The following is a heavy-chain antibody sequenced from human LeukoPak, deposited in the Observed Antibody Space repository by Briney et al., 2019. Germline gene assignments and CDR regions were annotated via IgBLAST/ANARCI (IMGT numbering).Heavy chain of an antibody. V-gene: IGHV1-2*02. CDR2: INPNSGDT. CDR3: ARQRRSYLWGTDFDY. CDR1: VCTSTGHS. Sequence: ASVTVSCTASVCTSTGHSMRWLRQAPGQGLEWMGWINPNSGDTKYARKFQGRVTMTRDTSISTAYMELSRLRSDDTALYICARQRRSYLWGTDFDYWGQGTLVTVSS. D-gene: IGHD3-16*01. J-gene: IGHJ4*02.